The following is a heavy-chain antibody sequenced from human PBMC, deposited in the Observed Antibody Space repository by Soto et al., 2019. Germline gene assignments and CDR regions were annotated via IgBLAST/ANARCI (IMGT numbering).Heavy chain of an antibody. J-gene: IGHJ5*02. D-gene: IGHD2-15*01. CDR3: ARGLECRGYCLDKPTWFGP. Sequence: SVKVSCKASGGTSSTYTFSWVRQAPGQGLEWMGRIIPIFGTPYYAQKFQGRVTITADKSTSTVYMELSSLGSDDTAVYFCARGLECRGYCLDKPTWFGPWGQGTLVTVSS. V-gene: IGHV1-69*06. CDR1: GGTSSTYT. CDR2: IIPIFGTP.